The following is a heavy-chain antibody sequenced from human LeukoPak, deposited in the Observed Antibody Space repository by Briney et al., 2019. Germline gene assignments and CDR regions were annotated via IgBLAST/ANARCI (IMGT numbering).Heavy chain of an antibody. CDR1: GGSFSGYY. J-gene: IGHJ6*02. CDR2: INHSGST. D-gene: IGHD3-3*01. CDR3: ARDRYYDFWSGYYESYYYYGMDV. V-gene: IGHV4-34*01. Sequence: SETLSLTCAVYGGSFSGYYWSWIRQPPGKGLEWIGEINHSGSTNYNPSLKSRVTISVDTSKNQFSLKLSSVTAADTAVYYCARDRYYDFWSGYYESYYYYGMDVWGQGTTVTVSS.